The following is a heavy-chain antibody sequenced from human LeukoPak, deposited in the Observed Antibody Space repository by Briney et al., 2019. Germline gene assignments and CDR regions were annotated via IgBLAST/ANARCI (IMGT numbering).Heavy chain of an antibody. CDR2: IYTSGST. D-gene: IGHD3-22*01. CDR3: ARDARPSYDTSGYYFPGDY. Sequence: SQTLSLTCTVSGGSISSGSYYWSWIRQPAGKGLEWIGRIYTSGSTNYNPSLKSRVTISVDTSKNQFSLKLSSVTAADTAVYYCARDARPSYDTSGYYFPGDYWGQGTLVTVSS. CDR1: GGSISSGSYY. V-gene: IGHV4-61*02. J-gene: IGHJ4*02.